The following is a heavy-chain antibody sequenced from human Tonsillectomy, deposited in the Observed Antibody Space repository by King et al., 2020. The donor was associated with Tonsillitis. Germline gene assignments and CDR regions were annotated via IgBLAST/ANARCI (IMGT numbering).Heavy chain of an antibody. Sequence: VQLQESGPGLVKPSQTLSLSCTVSGGSISSGGYYWSWIRQHPGKGLEWIGYIYYTGSTSYNPSLRSRVTISEDTSKNQVSLKLSSVTAADTAVYYCARVPRWGNFDWLRGWFDPWGQGTLVTVSS. D-gene: IGHD3-9*01. V-gene: IGHV4-31*03. CDR1: GGSISSGGYY. CDR3: ARVPRWGNFDWLRGWFDP. CDR2: IYYTGST. J-gene: IGHJ5*02.